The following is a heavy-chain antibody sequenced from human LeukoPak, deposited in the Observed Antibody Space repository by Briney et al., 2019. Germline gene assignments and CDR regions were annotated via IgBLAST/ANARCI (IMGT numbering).Heavy chain of an antibody. J-gene: IGHJ4*02. CDR3: AKDIYYDSSGDVYY. D-gene: IGHD3-22*01. CDR1: GFTFDDYA. Sequence: SLKLSCTASGFTFDDYAMHWVRQAPGQGLEWVAGISGNNGSIGYADSVKGRFTISRDNAKNSLYLQMKSLRAEDTALYYCAKDIYYDSSGDVYYWGQGTLVTVSS. V-gene: IGHV3-9*01. CDR2: ISGNNGSI.